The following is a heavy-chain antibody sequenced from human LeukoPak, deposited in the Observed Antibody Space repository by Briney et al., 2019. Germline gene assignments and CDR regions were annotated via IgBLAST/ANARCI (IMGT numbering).Heavy chain of an antibody. D-gene: IGHD3-3*01. V-gene: IGHV1-8*01. CDR2: VNPNSNNT. Sequence: ASVKVSCKASGYTFTSYDINWVRQATGQGLEWMGWVNPNSNNTGYEQKFQGRVTMTRNTSISTANMVLTSLRSADTAVYYCATRTRGEYDFWSGYRDRGFDYWGQGTLVTVSS. J-gene: IGHJ4*02. CDR3: ATRTRGEYDFWSGYRDRGFDY. CDR1: GYTFTSYD.